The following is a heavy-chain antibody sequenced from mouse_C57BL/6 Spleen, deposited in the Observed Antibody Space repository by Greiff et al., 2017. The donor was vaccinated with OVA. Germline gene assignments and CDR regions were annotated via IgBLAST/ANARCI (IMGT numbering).Heavy chain of an antibody. D-gene: IGHD1-1*01. Sequence: QVQLQQSGPGLVAPSQSLSITCTVSGFSLTSYGVSWVRQPPGKGLEWLGVIWGDGSTNYHSALISRLSISKDNSKSQVFLKLNSLQTDDTATYYCATHITTVVAPTYAMDYWGQGTSVTVSS. CDR3: ATHITTVVAPTYAMDY. J-gene: IGHJ4*01. V-gene: IGHV2-3*01. CDR1: GFSLTSYG. CDR2: IWGDGST.